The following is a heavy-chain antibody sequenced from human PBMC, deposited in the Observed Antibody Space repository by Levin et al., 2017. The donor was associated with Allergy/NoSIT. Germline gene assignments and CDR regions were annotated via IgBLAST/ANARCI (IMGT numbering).Heavy chain of an antibody. CDR3: ARDRNFKCSSTSCDVAFDS. J-gene: IGHJ3*02. Sequence: GESLKISCAASGFTFSSYWMHWVRQAPGKGLVWVSRIKSDGSETNYGDSVKGRLTISRDNAKNTLYLQMNSLRAEDTAVYYCARDRNFKCSSTSCDVAFDSWGQGTMVTVSS. D-gene: IGHD2-2*01. CDR1: GFTFSSYW. V-gene: IGHV3-74*01. CDR2: IKSDGSET.